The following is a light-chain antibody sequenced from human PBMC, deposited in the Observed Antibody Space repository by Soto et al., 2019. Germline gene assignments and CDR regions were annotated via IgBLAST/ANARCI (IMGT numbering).Light chain of an antibody. CDR2: DAS. Sequence: EIVLTQSPATLSLSPGERATLSCRASQNVSSYLAWYQQKLGQAPRLLIYDASNSATGIPARFRGSGSGTDFTLTISSLEPEDFAVYYCQQRSNWPPTFGQGTRLEIK. J-gene: IGKJ5*01. CDR1: QNVSSY. V-gene: IGKV3-11*01. CDR3: QQRSNWPPT.